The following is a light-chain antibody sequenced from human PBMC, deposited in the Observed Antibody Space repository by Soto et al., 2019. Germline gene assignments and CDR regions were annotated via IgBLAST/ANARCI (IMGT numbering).Light chain of an antibody. CDR3: QQRSNWPPLT. V-gene: IGKV3-11*01. J-gene: IGKJ4*01. Sequence: EIVLTQSPATLSLSPGESATLSCRASQSLINYLAWYQQKPGQAPRLLIYDSSNRSTGIPARFSGSGSGTDFTLTISSLEPVDSAVYYCQQRSNWPPLTFGGGTRVEIK. CDR2: DSS. CDR1: QSLINY.